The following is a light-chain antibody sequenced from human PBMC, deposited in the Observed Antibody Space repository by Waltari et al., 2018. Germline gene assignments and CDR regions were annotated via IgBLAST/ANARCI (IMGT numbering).Light chain of an antibody. CDR1: QSISTSY. CDR2: GAS. V-gene: IGKV3-20*01. Sequence: IVLTQSPGTLSLSPGERATLYYRTSQSISTSYLAWFQQKPGQSPRLLLYGASTRVIGIPDRFGGSGSGTDFTLTISRLEPEDFAVYYCQQYGDLRTFGQGTKVE. CDR3: QQYGDLRT. J-gene: IGKJ1*01.